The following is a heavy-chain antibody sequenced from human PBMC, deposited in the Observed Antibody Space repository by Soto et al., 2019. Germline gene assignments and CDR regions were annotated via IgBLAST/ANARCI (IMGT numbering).Heavy chain of an antibody. D-gene: IGHD3-10*01. CDR2: INAANGNT. CDR3: ARSGGLDD. V-gene: IGHV1-3*01. J-gene: IGHJ4*02. Sequence: QVQLVQSGAEVKKPGASVKVSCKASGYSFTSYAIHWVRQAPGQGLECMGWINAANGNTRYSQKFQGRVTITRDTSATTGYMDLSSLTSEVPAVYYCARSGGLDDWGQGTLITVSS. CDR1: GYSFTSYA.